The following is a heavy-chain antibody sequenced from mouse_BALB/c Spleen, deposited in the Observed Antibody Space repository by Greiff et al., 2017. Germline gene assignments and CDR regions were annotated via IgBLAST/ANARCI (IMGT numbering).Heavy chain of an antibody. CDR2: ISYSGST. J-gene: IGHJ4*01. Sequence: EVQLQESGPGLVKPSQSLSLTCTVTGYSITSDYAWNWIRQFPGNKLEWMGYISYSGSTSYNPSLKSRISITRDTSKNQFFLQLNSVTTEDTATYYCARPLTYYYAMDYWGQGTSVTVSS. V-gene: IGHV3-2*02. CDR3: ARPLTYYYAMDY. CDR1: GYSITSDYA.